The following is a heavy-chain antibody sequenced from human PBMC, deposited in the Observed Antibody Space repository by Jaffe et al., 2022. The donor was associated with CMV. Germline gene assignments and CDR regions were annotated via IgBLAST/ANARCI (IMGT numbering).Heavy chain of an antibody. J-gene: IGHJ4*02. CDR2: IWDDGNTR. CDR3: ARDSTILYSPSGVGRPLNY. CDR1: GFTFSRYA. Sequence: QVQLVESGGGVVQPGRSLRLSCVASGFTFSRYAMHWVRQAPGKGLEWVAVIWDDGNTRYYADSVKGRFTISRDNSDNTVYLQMNSLRAEDTAVYYCARDSTILYSPSGVGRPLNYLVQGTLVTVSS. V-gene: IGHV3-33*01. D-gene: IGHD2-15*01.